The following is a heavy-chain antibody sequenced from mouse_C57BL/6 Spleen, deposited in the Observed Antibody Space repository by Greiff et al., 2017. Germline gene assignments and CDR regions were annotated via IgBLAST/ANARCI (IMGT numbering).Heavy chain of an antibody. CDR2: IHPNSGST. D-gene: IGHD1-1*01. J-gene: IGHJ4*01. Sequence: VQLQQPGAELVKPGASVKLSCKASGYTFTSYWMHWVKQRPGQGLEWIGMIHPNSGSTNYNEKFKSKATLTVDKSSSTAYMQISSLTSEDTAVYYCASLFNAMDYWGQGTSVTVSS. V-gene: IGHV1-64*01. CDR1: GYTFTSYW. CDR3: ASLFNAMDY.